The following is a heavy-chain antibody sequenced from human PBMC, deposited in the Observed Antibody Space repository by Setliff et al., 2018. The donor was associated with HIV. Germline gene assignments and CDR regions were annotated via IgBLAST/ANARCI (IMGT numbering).Heavy chain of an antibody. D-gene: IGHD5-12*01. CDR2: FYTSGTT. CDR3: ARQGDGYNLYHVYYFDY. J-gene: IGHJ4*02. Sequence: PSETLSLTCSVSGGSLSSGSHYCTWLRQAAGKGLEWIGHFYTSGTTNYNPSLESRVTISVDTSKNQFSLKLSSVTAADAAVYYCARQGDGYNLYHVYYFDYWGQGTLVTVSS. CDR1: GGSLSSGSHY. V-gene: IGHV4-61*09.